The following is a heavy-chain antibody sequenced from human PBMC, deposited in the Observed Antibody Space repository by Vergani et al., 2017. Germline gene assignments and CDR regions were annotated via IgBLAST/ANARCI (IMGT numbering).Heavy chain of an antibody. CDR2: IYPGDSDT. J-gene: IGHJ5*02. D-gene: IGHD3-9*01. Sequence: EVQLVQSGAEVKKPGESLKISCKGSGYSFTSYWIGWVRQMPGKGLEWMGSIYPGDSDTRYSPSFQGKGTISADKSISTAYLQWSSLKASDTAIYYCARDLAGYDILTGLWDGHWFDPWGQGTLVTVSS. CDR3: ARDLAGYDILTGLWDGHWFDP. CDR1: GYSFTSYW. V-gene: IGHV5-51*01.